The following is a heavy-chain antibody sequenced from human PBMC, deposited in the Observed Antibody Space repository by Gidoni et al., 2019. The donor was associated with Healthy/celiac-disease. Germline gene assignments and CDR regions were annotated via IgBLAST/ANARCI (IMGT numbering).Heavy chain of an antibody. CDR2: IIPIFGTA. D-gene: IGHD3-16*02. V-gene: IGHV1-69*06. CDR1: GGTFSSYA. Sequence: QVQLVQSGAEVKKPGSSVKVSCKASGGTFSSYAISWVRQAPGQGLEWMGGIIPIFGTANYAQKFQGRVTITADKSTSTAYMELSSLRSEDTAVYYCARDVMITFGGVIVTPRYAFDIWGQGTMVTVSS. CDR3: ARDVMITFGGVIVTPRYAFDI. J-gene: IGHJ3*02.